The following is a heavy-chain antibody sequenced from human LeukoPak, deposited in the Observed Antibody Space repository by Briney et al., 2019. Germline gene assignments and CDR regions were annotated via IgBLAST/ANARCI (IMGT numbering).Heavy chain of an antibody. Sequence: SVKVSCKASGGTFSNYAISWVRQAPGQGLEWMGGIIPIFGTPKYAQKFQGRVTITADESTSTAYMELSSLRSEDTAVYYCAKDDMEQQLVMGIDYWGQGTLVTVSS. CDR1: GGTFSNYA. D-gene: IGHD6-13*01. V-gene: IGHV1-69*01. J-gene: IGHJ4*02. CDR2: IIPIFGTP. CDR3: AKDDMEQQLVMGIDY.